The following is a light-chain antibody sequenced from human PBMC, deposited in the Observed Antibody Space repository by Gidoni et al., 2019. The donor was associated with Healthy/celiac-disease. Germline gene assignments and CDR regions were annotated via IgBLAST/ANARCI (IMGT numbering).Light chain of an antibody. CDR3: QPYGSSPPWT. J-gene: IGKJ1*01. CDR2: GAS. CDR1: QSVSSSY. V-gene: IGKV3-20*01. Sequence: EMVWTQAQGTLSLSPGERATLSCRASQSVSSSYLAWYQKKPGQAPRLLIYGASSRSTGIPDWFSGSASATDFPLTISRLAPEDFAVYYCQPYGSSPPWTFGQGTKVEIK.